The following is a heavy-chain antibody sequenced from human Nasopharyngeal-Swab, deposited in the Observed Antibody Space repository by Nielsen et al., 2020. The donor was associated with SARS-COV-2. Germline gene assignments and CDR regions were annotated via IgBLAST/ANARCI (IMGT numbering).Heavy chain of an antibody. V-gene: IGHV4-4*07. J-gene: IGHJ3*02. Sequence: SETLSLTCTVSGGSISSYYWSWIRQPAGKGLEWIGRIYTSRSTNYNPSLKSRVTMSVDTSKNQFSLKLSSVTAADTAVYYCARTGRGYCSSTSCYDAFDIWGQGTMVTVSS. D-gene: IGHD2-2*01. CDR2: IYTSRST. CDR1: GGSISSYY. CDR3: ARTGRGYCSSTSCYDAFDI.